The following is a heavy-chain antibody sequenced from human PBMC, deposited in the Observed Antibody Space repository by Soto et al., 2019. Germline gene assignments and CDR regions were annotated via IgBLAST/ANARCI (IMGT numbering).Heavy chain of an antibody. CDR2: MNPNSGNT. V-gene: IGHV1-8*01. CDR1: GYTIISYD. Sequence: ASVKVSCKASGYTIISYDINWVRQATGQGLEWMGWMNPNSGNTGYAQKFQGRVTMTRNTSISTAYMELSSLRSEDTAVYYCARGKSYDFWSGYYTSYYYMDVWGKGTTVTVSS. CDR3: ARGKSYDFWSGYYTSYYYMDV. D-gene: IGHD3-3*01. J-gene: IGHJ6*03.